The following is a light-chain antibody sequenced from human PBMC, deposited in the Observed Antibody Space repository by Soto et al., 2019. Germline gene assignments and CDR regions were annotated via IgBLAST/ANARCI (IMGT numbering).Light chain of an antibody. CDR1: SSDVGSYNL. CDR3: SSYTSSSTPYV. V-gene: IGLV2-14*02. Sequence: QSVLTQPASVSGSPGQSITISCTGTSSDVGSYNLVSWYQQHPGKAPKLMIYEVTKRPSGVSDRFSGSKSGNTASLTISGLQAEDEADYNCSSYTSSSTPYVFGTGTKVTVL. CDR2: EVT. J-gene: IGLJ1*01.